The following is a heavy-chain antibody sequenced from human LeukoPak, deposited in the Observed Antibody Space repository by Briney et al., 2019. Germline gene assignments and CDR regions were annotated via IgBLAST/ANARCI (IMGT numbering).Heavy chain of an antibody. V-gene: IGHV3-48*02. CDR2: IFSGTM. CDR3: ARTHSSGYYRGFDY. J-gene: IGHJ4*02. D-gene: IGHD3-22*01. CDR1: GFTFSNYG. Sequence: GGSLRLSCAASGFTFSNYGMNWVRQAPGKGLEWVSYIFSGTMYYADSVKGRFTIFRDNAKNSLYLQMNSLRDEDTAVYYCARTHSSGYYRGFDYWGQGTLVTVSS.